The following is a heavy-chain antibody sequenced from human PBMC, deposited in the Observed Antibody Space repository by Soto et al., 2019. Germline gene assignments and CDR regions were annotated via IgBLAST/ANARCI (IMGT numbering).Heavy chain of an antibody. J-gene: IGHJ5*02. D-gene: IGHD3-10*02. CDR1: GGSISSGY. CDR3: TGAYYVIDGYILDP. Sequence: QVQPQESGPGLVKPSETLSLTCSVSGGSISSGYWTWIRHPPGKGLVWIGYIYLGGSINYNPSLKSQVIISVDTAMNRFSLSLRSVTAADTAVYYCTGAYYVIDGYILDPGGQGTAVTVSP. CDR2: IYLGGSI. V-gene: IGHV4-59*01.